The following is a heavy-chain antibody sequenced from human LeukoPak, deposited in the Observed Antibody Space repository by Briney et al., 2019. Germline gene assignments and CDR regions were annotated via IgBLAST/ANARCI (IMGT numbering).Heavy chain of an antibody. Sequence: SETLSLTCTVSGGSISSSSYYWGWIRQPPGKGLEWIGSIYYSGSTYYNPSLKSRVTISVDTSKNQFSLKLSSVTAADTAVYYCASTTRGDYYDSSDGAFDIWGQGTMVTVSS. CDR1: GGSISSSSYY. CDR2: IYYSGST. D-gene: IGHD3-22*01. V-gene: IGHV4-39*07. CDR3: ASTTRGDYYDSSDGAFDI. J-gene: IGHJ3*02.